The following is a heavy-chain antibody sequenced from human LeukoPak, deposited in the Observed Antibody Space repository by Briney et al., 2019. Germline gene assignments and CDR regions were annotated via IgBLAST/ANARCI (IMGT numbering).Heavy chain of an antibody. CDR2: INPNSGGT. Sequence: ASVKVSCKASGYTFTGYYMHWVRQAPGQGLEWMGWINPNSGGTNYAQKFQGRVTMTRDTYISTAYMELSRLRSDDTAVYYCARARWLQLSPGLFDYWGQGTLVTVSS. J-gene: IGHJ4*02. CDR1: GYTFTGYY. D-gene: IGHD5-24*01. V-gene: IGHV1-2*02. CDR3: ARARWLQLSPGLFDY.